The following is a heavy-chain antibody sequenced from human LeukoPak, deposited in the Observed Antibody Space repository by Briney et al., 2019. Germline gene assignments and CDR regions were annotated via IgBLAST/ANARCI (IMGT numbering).Heavy chain of an antibody. D-gene: IGHD4-17*01. J-gene: IGHJ4*02. CDR1: GYTLTELS. Sequence: ASVKVSCKVSGYTLTELSMHWVRQAPGKGLEWMGGFDPEDGETIYAQKFQGRVTMTEDTSTDTAYMELSSLRSEDTAVYYCATVDYGDYGINYWGQGTLVTVSS. V-gene: IGHV1-24*01. CDR3: ATVDYGDYGINY. CDR2: FDPEDGET.